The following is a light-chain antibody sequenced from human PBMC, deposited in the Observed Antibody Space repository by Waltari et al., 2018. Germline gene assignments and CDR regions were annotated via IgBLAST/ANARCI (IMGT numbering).Light chain of an antibody. J-gene: IGLJ2*01. V-gene: IGLV3-21*04. Sequence: SYVLTPPPSVSVAPGKTARISCGGNNIGSKSVHWYQQKPGQAPVLVIYYDSDRPSGIPERFSGSNSGNTATLTTSRVEAGDEADYYCQVWDSSSDHVVFGGGTKLTVL. CDR3: QVWDSSSDHVV. CDR2: YDS. CDR1: NIGSKS.